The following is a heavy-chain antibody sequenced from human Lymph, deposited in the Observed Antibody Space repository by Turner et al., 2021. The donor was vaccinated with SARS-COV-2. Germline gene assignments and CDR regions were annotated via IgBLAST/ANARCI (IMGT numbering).Heavy chain of an antibody. J-gene: IGHJ6*02. D-gene: IGHD6-13*01. CDR1: GIIVSRNY. Sequence: EVQLVETGGGLIQSGGSMRLPCAASGIIVSRNYINWVRQAPGKGLEWVSVIYSGGTTYYADSVKGRFTISRDNSKNTLYLQMNSLRVEDTAVYYCARDLGTYGMDVWGQGTTVTVSS. CDR2: IYSGGTT. V-gene: IGHV3-53*02. CDR3: ARDLGTYGMDV.